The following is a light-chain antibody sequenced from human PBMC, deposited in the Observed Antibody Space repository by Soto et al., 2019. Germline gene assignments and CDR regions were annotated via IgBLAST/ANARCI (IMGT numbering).Light chain of an antibody. CDR2: GNS. CDR1: SSNIGAGYD. V-gene: IGLV1-40*01. J-gene: IGLJ2*01. CDR3: QSYDSSLSVV. Sequence: QSVLTQPPSVSGAPGQRVTISCTGSSSNIGAGYDVHWYQQLPGTAPKLLIYGNSNRPSGVPDRFSGSKSGTSASLAITKLQAEDEADYYCQSYDSSLSVVFGGGTKLT.